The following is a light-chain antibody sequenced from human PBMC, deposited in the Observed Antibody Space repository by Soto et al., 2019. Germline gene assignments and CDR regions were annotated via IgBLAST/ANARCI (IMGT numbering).Light chain of an antibody. V-gene: IGKV1-39*01. CDR2: TSS. CDR3: QQSYTTPYT. CDR1: QSISGY. J-gene: IGKJ2*01. Sequence: DIQMTQSPSYLSASVGDKVTLTCRASQSISGYLNWYHQKPGKAPAMVIHTSSTLQSGVPSRYRGTRSGTDFTLTISSXQPEDFGTFFCQQSYTTPYTFGQGTKVDIK.